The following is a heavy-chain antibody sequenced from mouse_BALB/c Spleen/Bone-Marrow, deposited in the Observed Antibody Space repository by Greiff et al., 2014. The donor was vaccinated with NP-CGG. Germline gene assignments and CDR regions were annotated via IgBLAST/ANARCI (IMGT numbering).Heavy chain of an antibody. CDR2: IYPGSGNT. J-gene: IGHJ3*01. CDR3: AREEVRRLAWFAY. V-gene: IGHV1-77*01. CDR1: GYTFTDYH. Sequence: VMLVESGAELARPGASVKLSCKASGYTFTDYHMNWVKQRTGQGLEWIGEIYPGSGNTYYNEKFRGKATLTADKSSSTVYMQLSSLTSEDSAVYFCAREEVRRLAWFAYWGQGTLVTVSA.